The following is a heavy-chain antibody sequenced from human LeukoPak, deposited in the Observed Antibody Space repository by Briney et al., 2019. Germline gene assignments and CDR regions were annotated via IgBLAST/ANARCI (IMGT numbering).Heavy chain of an antibody. J-gene: IGHJ5*02. D-gene: IGHD3-9*01. Sequence: SETLSLTCTVSGGSISSYYWSWIRQPAGKGLEWIGRIYTSGSTNYNPSLKSRVTMSVDTSKNQFSLKLSSVTAADTAVYYCARDWFDWLETPVWFDPWGQGTLVTVSS. CDR1: GGSISSYY. CDR2: IYTSGST. CDR3: ARDWFDWLETPVWFDP. V-gene: IGHV4-4*07.